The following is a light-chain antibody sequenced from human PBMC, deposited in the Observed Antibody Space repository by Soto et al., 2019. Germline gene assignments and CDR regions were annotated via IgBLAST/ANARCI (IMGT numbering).Light chain of an antibody. V-gene: IGLV8-61*01. CDR1: SGSVSTTYY. CDR2: STN. Sequence: QTVVTQEPSLSVSPGGTVTLTCGLTSGSVSTTYYPSWYQQTPGQAPRTLISSTNIRSSGVPDRFSGSILGNKAALTITGAQADDESDYHCMLYMGGGLVVFGGGTKLTVL. J-gene: IGLJ2*01. CDR3: MLYMGGGLVV.